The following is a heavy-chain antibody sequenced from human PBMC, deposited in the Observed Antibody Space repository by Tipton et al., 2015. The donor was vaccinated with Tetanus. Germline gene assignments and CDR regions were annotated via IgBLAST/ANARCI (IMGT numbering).Heavy chain of an antibody. CDR2: IYYSGST. CDR3: ARDPLGYFDY. J-gene: IGHJ4*02. V-gene: IGHV4-39*07. CDR1: GGSISSSSYY. Sequence: TLSLTCTVSGGSISSSSYYWGWIRQPPGKGLEWIGSIYYSGSTYYNPSLKSRVAISVDTSKNQFSLKLSSVTAADTAVYYCARDPLGYFDYWGQGTLVTVSS.